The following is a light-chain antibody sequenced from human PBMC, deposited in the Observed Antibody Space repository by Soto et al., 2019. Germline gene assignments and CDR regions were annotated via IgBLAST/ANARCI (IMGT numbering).Light chain of an antibody. V-gene: IGKV3-20*01. Sequence: EIVLTQSPGTLSLSPGERATLSCRASQSVSSSFLAWYQQKPGQAPRLLIYGASSRATGIPDRFSGSGSGTDFPLAISRLEPEDFAVYYCQQYGRSPWTFGQGTKLEIK. CDR1: QSVSSSF. CDR2: GAS. J-gene: IGKJ1*01. CDR3: QQYGRSPWT.